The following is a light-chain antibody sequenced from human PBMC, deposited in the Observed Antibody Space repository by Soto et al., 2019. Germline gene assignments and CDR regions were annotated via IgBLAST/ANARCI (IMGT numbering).Light chain of an antibody. CDR3: XXXXXXXT. Sequence: EVVLTQSPDTLSLSPGXXXXXXXXASQSVSNNYLAWYQQKPGQXXRLLXXXAXXXXXXXXDRFSGSGSGTDFTLTXXXXXPEDFAVYXXXXXXXXXTXGQGTKVDI. CDR2: XAX. V-gene: IGKV3-20*01. CDR1: QSVSNNY. J-gene: IGKJ1*01.